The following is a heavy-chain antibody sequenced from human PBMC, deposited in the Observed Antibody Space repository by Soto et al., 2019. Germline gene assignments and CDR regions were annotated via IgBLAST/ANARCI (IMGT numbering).Heavy chain of an antibody. V-gene: IGHV4-34*01. J-gene: IGHJ4*02. CDR1: GGSLSGYY. CDR2: IKDGGLT. CDR3: ARGQEGVVATH. Sequence: QVQLQQWGAGLLKPSETLSLTCVVYGGSLSGYYWSWIRQPPGKGLEWIGEIKDGGLTNYSPSLKSRATISVDRPKNQFSLKLHSVTAADTAVSYCARGQEGVVATHWDQGALVTVSS. D-gene: IGHD5-12*01.